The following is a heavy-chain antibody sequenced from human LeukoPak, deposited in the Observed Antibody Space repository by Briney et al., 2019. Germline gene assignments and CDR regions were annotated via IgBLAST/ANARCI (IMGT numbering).Heavy chain of an antibody. CDR1: GGTFSSYA. CDR2: IIPIFGTA. D-gene: IGHD2-2*01. V-gene: IGHV1-69*05. CDR3: ASQGVVVPAADDAFDI. J-gene: IGHJ3*02. Sequence: SVKVSCKASGGTFSSYAISWVRQAPGQGLEWMGGIIPIFGTANYAQKFQGRVTITTDESTSTAYMELSSLRSEDTAVYYCASQGVVVPAADDAFDIWGQGTMVTVSS.